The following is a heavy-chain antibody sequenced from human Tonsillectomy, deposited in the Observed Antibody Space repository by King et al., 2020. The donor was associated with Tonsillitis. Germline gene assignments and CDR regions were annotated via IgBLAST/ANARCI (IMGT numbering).Heavy chain of an antibody. D-gene: IGHD2-2*01. V-gene: IGHV3-48*02. CDR3: ARDCSTTSCSAWHAFDF. CDR1: GFTFSSYS. Sequence: VQLVESGGGLVQPGGSLRLSCAASGFTFSSYSMNWVRQAPGKGLEWVSYISSSSSAIYYADSMKGRFTISRDNAKNSLYLQMNSLRDEDTAVYYCARDCSTTSCSAWHAFDFWGQGTMVTVSS. J-gene: IGHJ3*01. CDR2: ISSSSSAI.